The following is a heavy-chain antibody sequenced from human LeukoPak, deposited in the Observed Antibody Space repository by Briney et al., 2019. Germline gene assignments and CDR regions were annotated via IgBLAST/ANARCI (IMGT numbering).Heavy chain of an antibody. V-gene: IGHV3-30*02. CDR2: IRYDGSDK. CDR1: GFTLSTYG. D-gene: IGHD2-15*01. J-gene: IGHJ4*02. Sequence: PGGSLRLSCVAAGFTLSTYGMHWDRQAPGKGLEWVAFIRYDGSDKFYGDSVKGRFTTARDNSKNTLYLQMSRLRVEDTAVYYCGKDLDCSGGTCHKAFDCWGQGTLVTVSS. CDR3: GKDLDCSGGTCHKAFDC.